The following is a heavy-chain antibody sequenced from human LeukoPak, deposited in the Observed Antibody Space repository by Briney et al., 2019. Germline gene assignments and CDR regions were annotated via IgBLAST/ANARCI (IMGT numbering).Heavy chain of an antibody. V-gene: IGHV4-4*07. CDR3: ARGGWLPPDY. CDR1: GGSISSYY. Sequence: SETLSLTCTVSGGSISSYYWSWIRQPAGKGLEWIGHIYSTGSTNYNPSLNSRVTISVDTSKSQFSLKLSSVTAAVTAVYYCARGGWLPPDYWGQGTLVTVSS. CDR2: IYSTGST. D-gene: IGHD3-22*01. J-gene: IGHJ4*02.